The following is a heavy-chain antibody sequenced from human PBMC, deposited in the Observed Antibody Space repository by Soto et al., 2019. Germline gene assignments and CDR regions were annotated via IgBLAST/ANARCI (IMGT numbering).Heavy chain of an antibody. J-gene: IGHJ4*02. CDR3: AKDDAGIAANGTGFDY. V-gene: IGHV3-33*06. CDR1: GFTFTNYA. D-gene: IGHD6-13*01. Sequence: QVQLVESGGGVVQPGRSLRLSCAASGFTFTNYAMHWVRQAPGKGLEWVAVIWFDGSEQNYADSVKGRFAISRDNFKNTLYLQMNSLRPEDTAVYYCAKDDAGIAANGTGFDYWGQGTLVSVSA. CDR2: IWFDGSEQ.